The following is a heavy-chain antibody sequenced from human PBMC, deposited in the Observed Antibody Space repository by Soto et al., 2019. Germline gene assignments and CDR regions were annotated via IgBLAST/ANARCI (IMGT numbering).Heavy chain of an antibody. D-gene: IGHD3-22*01. V-gene: IGHV3-30-3*01. J-gene: IGHJ3*01. CDR3: ASLGYDSSGYYSDAFDL. CDR2: ISYDGSNK. Sequence: GGSLRLSCAASGFTFSSYAMHWVRQAPGKGLEWVAVISYDGSNKYYADSVKGRFTISRDNSKNTLYLQMNSLRAEDTAVYYCASLGYDSSGYYSDAFDLWGQGTMVTVSS. CDR1: GFTFSSYA.